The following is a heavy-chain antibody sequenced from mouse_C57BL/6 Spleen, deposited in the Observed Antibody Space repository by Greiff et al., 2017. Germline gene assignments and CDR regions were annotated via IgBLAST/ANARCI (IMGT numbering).Heavy chain of an antibody. V-gene: IGHV5-9-1*02. CDR2: ISRGGDYK. D-gene: IGHD2-1*01. CDR1: GFTFSSYA. CDR3: TRGGGNYDDMGD. Sequence: EVLLVESGEGLVKPGGSLKLSCAASGFTFSSYAMSWVRQTPEKRLEWVAYISRGGDYKYYADTVKGRFTISRDNARNTLYLQMSSLKSEDTAMYYCTRGGGNYDDMGDWGQETSVTVS. J-gene: IGHJ4*01.